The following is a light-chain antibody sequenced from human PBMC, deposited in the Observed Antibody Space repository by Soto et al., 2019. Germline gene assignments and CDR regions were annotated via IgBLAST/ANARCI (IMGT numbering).Light chain of an antibody. V-gene: IGLV1-44*01. CDR3: AAWDDSLNGHVV. CDR1: SSNIGNNT. CDR2: SNN. J-gene: IGLJ2*01. Sequence: QPVLTQPPSASGTPGQRVTISCSGSSSNIGNNTVNWYQQLPGTAPKLLIYSNNQRPSGVPDRFSGSKSGTSASLAISGLQSEDEADYYSAAWDDSLNGHVVFGGGTKLAVL.